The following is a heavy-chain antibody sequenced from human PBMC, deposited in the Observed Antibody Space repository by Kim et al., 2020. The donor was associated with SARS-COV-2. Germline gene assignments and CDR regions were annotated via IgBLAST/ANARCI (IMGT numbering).Heavy chain of an antibody. J-gene: IGHJ6*02. V-gene: IGHV1-69*13. CDR1: GGTFSSYA. CDR3: ARREVVGDILEDYGMDV. CDR2: IIPIFGTA. D-gene: IGHD3-9*01. Sequence: SVKVSCKASGGTFSSYAISWVRQAPGQGLEWMGGIIPIFGTANYAQKFQGRVTITADESTSTAYMELSSLRSEDTAVYYCARREVVGDILEDYGMDVWGQGTTVTVSS.